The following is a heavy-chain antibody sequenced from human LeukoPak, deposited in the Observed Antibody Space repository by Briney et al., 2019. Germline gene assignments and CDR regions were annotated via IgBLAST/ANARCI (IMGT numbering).Heavy chain of an antibody. CDR2: IYYGGST. CDR1: GGSIGSYF. Sequence: SETLSLTCTVSGGSIGSYFWSWIRQPPGKGLEWIGYIYYGGSTNYNPSLKSRVTISVDTSKNQFSLKLSSVTAADTAVYYCARHISSSWYYFDYWGQGTLVTVSS. J-gene: IGHJ4*02. V-gene: IGHV4-59*08. CDR3: ARHISSSWYYFDY. D-gene: IGHD6-13*01.